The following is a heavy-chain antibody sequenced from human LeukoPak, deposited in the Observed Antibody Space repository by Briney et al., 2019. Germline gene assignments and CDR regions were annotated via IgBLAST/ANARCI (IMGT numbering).Heavy chain of an antibody. J-gene: IGHJ4*02. D-gene: IGHD2-2*01. CDR3: ARVRWDCSSTSCRDY. CDR2: INHSGST. V-gene: IGHV4-34*01. CDR1: GGSFSGYY. Sequence: SETLSFTCAVYGGSFSGYYWSWIRQPPGKGLEWIGEINHSGSTNYNPSLKSRVTIPVDTSKNQFSLKLSSVTAADAAVYYCARVRWDCSSTSCRDYWGQGTLVTVSS.